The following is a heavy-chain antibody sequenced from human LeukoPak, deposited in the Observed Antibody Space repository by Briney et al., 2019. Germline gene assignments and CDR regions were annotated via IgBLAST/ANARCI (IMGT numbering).Heavy chain of an antibody. J-gene: IGHJ3*02. CDR1: GYTYTSYE. CDR3: ARGEHDYDSSAFYYGAFDI. CDR2: VNPNNGNT. D-gene: IGHD3-22*01. V-gene: IGHV1-8*02. Sequence: GASVKVSCKASGYTYTSYEINWVRQAAGQGLEWMGWVNPNNGNTVYAQKFQGRVTMTRTTSTTTAYMELSGLTSEDTAIYYCARGEHDYDSSAFYYGAFDIWGQGTMVTVSS.